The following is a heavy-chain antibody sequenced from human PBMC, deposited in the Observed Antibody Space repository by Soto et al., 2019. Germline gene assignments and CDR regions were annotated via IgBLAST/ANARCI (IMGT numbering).Heavy chain of an antibody. Sequence: VGSLRLSCAASGFICSSYDMSWVRQAPGKGLEWVSTILVDGRTFYVDSVKGRFTISRDSSQNTVFLQMNSLTAGDTALYYCAKATATGGGAFDICGQGTMVTVSS. V-gene: IGHV3-23*01. CDR1: GFICSSYD. D-gene: IGHD2-8*02. CDR3: AKATATGGGAFDI. J-gene: IGHJ3*02. CDR2: ILVDGRT.